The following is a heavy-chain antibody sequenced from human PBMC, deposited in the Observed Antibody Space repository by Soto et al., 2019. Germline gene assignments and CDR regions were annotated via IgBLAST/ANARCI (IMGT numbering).Heavy chain of an antibody. Sequence: EVQLVESGGGLVQPGGSLRLSCAASGFTFSVSWMSWVRQAPGKGLEWVANIKQDGREKYYVDSVKGRFTTSRDNAKNSLYLQMNSLRAEDTAGYYCARHAYSTKATFDFWGQGTLVTVSS. CDR3: ARHAYSTKATFDF. CDR1: GFTFSVSW. D-gene: IGHD2-15*01. J-gene: IGHJ4*02. V-gene: IGHV3-7*02. CDR2: IKQDGREK.